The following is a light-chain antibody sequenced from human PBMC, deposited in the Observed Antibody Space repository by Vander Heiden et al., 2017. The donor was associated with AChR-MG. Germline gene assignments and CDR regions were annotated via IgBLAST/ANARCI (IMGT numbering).Light chain of an antibody. CDR2: GAS. Sequence: ELVIPHPPATLSVSPGERATLSCRASQSVSSNLAWYQQKPGQAPRLLIYGASTRATGIPARFSGSGYGTEFTLTISSRQSEDFAVYYCQQDKNWPPGPFGQGTKLEIK. CDR3: QQDKNWPPGP. CDR1: QSVSSN. J-gene: IGKJ2*01. V-gene: IGKV3-15*01.